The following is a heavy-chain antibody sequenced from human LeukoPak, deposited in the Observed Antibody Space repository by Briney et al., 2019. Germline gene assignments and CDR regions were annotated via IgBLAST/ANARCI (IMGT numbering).Heavy chain of an antibody. CDR3: ARSSYSSSSSV. D-gene: IGHD6-6*01. CDR2: INSDGSEG. Sequence: GGSLRLSCAVSGFTFSGFWMSWSRQAPGKGLEWVTSINSDGSEGYYADVVKGRFTISRDNAKNSLYLQINSLRAEDTAVYYCARSSYSSSSSVWGQGTMVTVSS. J-gene: IGHJ3*01. V-gene: IGHV3-7*03. CDR1: GFTFSGFW.